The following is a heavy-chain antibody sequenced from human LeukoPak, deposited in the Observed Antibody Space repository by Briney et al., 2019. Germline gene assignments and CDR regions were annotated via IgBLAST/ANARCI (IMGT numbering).Heavy chain of an antibody. CDR1: GGTSGGFA. J-gene: IGHJ4*02. Sequence: SVKVSCKASGGTSGGFAISWVRQAPGQGLEWKGRIIPILGIANYAQKFQGRVTITADKSTSTAYMELSSLRSEDTAVYYCARLSYDSSGFDYWGQGTLVTVSS. V-gene: IGHV1-69*04. CDR3: ARLSYDSSGFDY. CDR2: IIPILGIA. D-gene: IGHD3-22*01.